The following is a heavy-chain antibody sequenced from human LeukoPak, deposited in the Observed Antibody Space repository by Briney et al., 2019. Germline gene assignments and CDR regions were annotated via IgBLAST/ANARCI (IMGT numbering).Heavy chain of an antibody. V-gene: IGHV3-48*03. CDR3: ASPREYQLLYFGY. CDR2: ISSSGSTI. CDR1: GFSFSSYE. D-gene: IGHD2-2*01. J-gene: IGHJ4*02. Sequence: GGSLRLSCAASGFSFSSYEMNWVRQAPGKGLEWVSYISSSGSTIYYADSVKGRFTISRDNAKNSLYLQMNSLRAEDTAVYYCASPREYQLLYFGYWGQGTLVTVSS.